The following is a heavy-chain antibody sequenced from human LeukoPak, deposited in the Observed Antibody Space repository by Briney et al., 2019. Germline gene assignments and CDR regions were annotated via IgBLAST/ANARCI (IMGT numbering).Heavy chain of an antibody. CDR2: ISSSSSTI. Sequence: GGSLSLTCAASGFTFSNYWMHWVRQAPGKGLEWVSYISSSSSTIYYADSVKGRFTISRDNAKNSLCLQMNSLRDEDTAVYYCARVGYAFDIWGQGTMVTVSS. CDR1: GFTFSNYW. V-gene: IGHV3-48*02. J-gene: IGHJ3*02. CDR3: ARVGYAFDI.